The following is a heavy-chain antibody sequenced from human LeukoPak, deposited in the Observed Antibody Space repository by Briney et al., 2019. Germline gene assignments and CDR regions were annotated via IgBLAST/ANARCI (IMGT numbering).Heavy chain of an antibody. CDR2: IIPIFGTA. D-gene: IGHD1-26*01. V-gene: IGHV1-69*13. CDR1: GYTFTSYG. CDR3: ARERESGSYHFDY. Sequence: SVKVSCKASGYTFTSYGISWVRQAPGQGLEWMGGIIPIFGTANYAQKFQGRVTITADESTSTAYMELSSLRSEDTAVYYCARERESGSYHFDYWGQGTLVTVSS. J-gene: IGHJ4*02.